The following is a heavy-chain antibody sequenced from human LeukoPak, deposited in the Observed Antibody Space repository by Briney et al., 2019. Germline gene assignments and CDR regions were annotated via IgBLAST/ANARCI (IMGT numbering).Heavy chain of an antibody. CDR3: ARPFGYCSGGSCYLDAFDI. J-gene: IGHJ3*02. Sequence: GASVKVSCKASGYTFTSYAISWVRQAPGQGLEWMGGIIPIFGTANYAQKFQGRVTITADESTSTAYMELSSLRSEDTAVYYCARPFGYCSGGSCYLDAFDIWGQGTMVTVSS. D-gene: IGHD2-15*01. V-gene: IGHV1-69*13. CDR1: GYTFTSYA. CDR2: IIPIFGTA.